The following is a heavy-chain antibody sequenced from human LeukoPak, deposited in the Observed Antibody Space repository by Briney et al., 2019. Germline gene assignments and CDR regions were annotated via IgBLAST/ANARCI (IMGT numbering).Heavy chain of an antibody. CDR2: IYYSGST. CDR3: ARGPYYYDSSGGFDY. Sequence: ESSETLSLTCTVSGGSISSYYWSWIRQPPGKGLEWIGYIYYSGSTNYNPSLQSRVTISVDTSKNQFSLKLTSVTAADTAVYYCARGPYYYDSSGGFDYWGQGTLVTVSS. V-gene: IGHV4-59*08. CDR1: GGSISSYY. D-gene: IGHD3-22*01. J-gene: IGHJ4*02.